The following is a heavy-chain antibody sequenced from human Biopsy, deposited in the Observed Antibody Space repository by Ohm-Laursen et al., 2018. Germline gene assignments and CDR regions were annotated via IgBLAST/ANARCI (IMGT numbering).Heavy chain of an antibody. CDR2: IIPIVGIT. D-gene: IGHD3-10*01. CDR3: ARGGSGSGYCGMDV. CDR1: GDTFSRSA. V-gene: IGHV1-69*04. Sequence: SAKVSCKVSGDTFSRSAFFWVRQAPGQGLVYLGRIIPIVGITNHAQTFQGRITLTADKSTFMVYMELSRLRSDDTAIYYCARGGSGSGYCGMDVWGQGATVSVSS. J-gene: IGHJ6*02.